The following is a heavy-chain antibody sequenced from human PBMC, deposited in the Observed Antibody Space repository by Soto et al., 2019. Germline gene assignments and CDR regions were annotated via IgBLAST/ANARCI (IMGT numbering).Heavy chain of an antibody. CDR1: GYTFTANY. D-gene: IGHD3-3*01. Sequence: GASVKVSCKASGYTFTANYVHWVRQAPGQGLEWMGWINPHTGGTDYAQTFQGRVTMTRDTSISTAYMELSRLTSDDTAAYYCARYQYWSGYLDAWGKGTTVTVSS. CDR3: ARYQYWSGYLDA. J-gene: IGHJ6*04. CDR2: INPHTGGT. V-gene: IGHV1-2*02.